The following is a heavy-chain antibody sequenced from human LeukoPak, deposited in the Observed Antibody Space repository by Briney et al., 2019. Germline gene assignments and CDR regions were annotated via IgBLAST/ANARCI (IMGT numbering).Heavy chain of an antibody. Sequence: GSLRLSCAASGFTFSNAWMSWVRQAPGKGLEWVGRIKSKTDGGTTDYAAPVKGRFTISRDDSKNTLYLQMNSLKTEDTAVYYCAKVRVGTAHFDYWGQGTLVTVSS. V-gene: IGHV3-15*01. CDR3: AKVRVGTAHFDY. D-gene: IGHD4-23*01. J-gene: IGHJ4*02. CDR1: GFTFSNAW. CDR2: IKSKTDGGTT.